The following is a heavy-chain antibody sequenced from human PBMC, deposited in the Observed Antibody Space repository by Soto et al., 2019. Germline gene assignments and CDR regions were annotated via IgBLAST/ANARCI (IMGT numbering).Heavy chain of an antibody. CDR2: IIPIFGTA. CDR1: GGTFSSYA. Sequence: QVQLVQSGAEVKKPGSSVKVSCKASGGTFSSYAISWVRQAPGQGLEWMGGIIPIFGTANYAQKFQGRVTITADKSTSTAYMELSSLRSEDTAVYYCARVDDFWSSKTNWFDPWGQGTLVTVSS. D-gene: IGHD3-3*01. V-gene: IGHV1-69*06. J-gene: IGHJ5*02. CDR3: ARVDDFWSSKTNWFDP.